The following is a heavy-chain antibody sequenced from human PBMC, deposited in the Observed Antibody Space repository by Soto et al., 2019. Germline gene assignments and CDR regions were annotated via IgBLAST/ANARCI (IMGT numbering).Heavy chain of an antibody. CDR3: AKGYCSSTSCYAIDAFDI. D-gene: IGHD2-2*01. V-gene: IGHV3-23*01. CDR2: ISGSGGST. J-gene: IGHJ3*02. CDR1: GFTFSSYA. Sequence: EVQLLESGGGLVQPGGSLRLSCAASGFTFSSYAMSWVRQAPGKGLEWVSAISGSGGSTYYADSVKGRFTISRDNSKNTLYLQMNSLRAEDTAVYYCAKGYCSSTSCYAIDAFDIWGQGTMVTVSS.